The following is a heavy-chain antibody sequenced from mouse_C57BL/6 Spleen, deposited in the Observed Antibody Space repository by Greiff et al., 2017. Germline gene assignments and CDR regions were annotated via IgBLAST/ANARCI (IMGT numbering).Heavy chain of an antibody. D-gene: IGHD1-1*01. CDR2: IDPSDSET. Sequence: QVQLQQPGAELVRPGSSVKLSCKASGYTFTSYWMPWVKQRPIQGLEWIGNIDPSDSETHYNQKFKDKATLTVDKSSSTAYMQLSSLTSEDSAVYYCARGGSSYEGFAYWGQGTLVTVSA. V-gene: IGHV1-52*01. CDR1: GYTFTSYW. CDR3: ARGGSSYEGFAY. J-gene: IGHJ3*01.